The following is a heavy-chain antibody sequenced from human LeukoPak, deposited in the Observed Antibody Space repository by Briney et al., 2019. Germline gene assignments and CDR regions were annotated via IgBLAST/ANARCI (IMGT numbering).Heavy chain of an antibody. CDR3: AKERPHGMDV. Sequence: GGSLRLSCAASGFTFSSYNMNWVRQAPGKGLEWVPTITSTSTYIAYADSVKGRFTISRDNADNSLYLQMSSLRDDDTAVYYCAKERPHGMDVWGQGTSVTVSS. J-gene: IGHJ6*02. CDR1: GFTFSSYN. D-gene: IGHD6-6*01. CDR2: ITSTSTYI. V-gene: IGHV3-21*01.